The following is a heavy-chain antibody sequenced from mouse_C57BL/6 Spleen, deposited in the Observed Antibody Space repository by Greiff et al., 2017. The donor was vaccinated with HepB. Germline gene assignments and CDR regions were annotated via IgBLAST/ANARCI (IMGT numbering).Heavy chain of an antibody. CDR2: ISDGGSYT. Sequence: EVQRVESGGGLVKPGGSLKLSCAASGFTFSSYAMSWVRQTPEKRLEWVATISDGGSYTYYPDNVKGRFTISRDNAKNNLYLQMSHLKSEDTAMYYCARDSAYSAMDYWGQGTSVTVSS. CDR3: ARDSAYSAMDY. D-gene: IGHD2-10*01. V-gene: IGHV5-4*01. CDR1: GFTFSSYA. J-gene: IGHJ4*01.